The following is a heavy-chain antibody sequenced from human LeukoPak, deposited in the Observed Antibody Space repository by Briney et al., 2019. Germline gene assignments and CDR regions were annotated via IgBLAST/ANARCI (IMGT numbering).Heavy chain of an antibody. CDR2: IYHSGNT. V-gene: IGHV4-38-2*02. CDR1: GYSISSGYY. J-gene: IGHJ6*03. Sequence: SETLSLTCTVSGYSISSGYYWGWIRQPPGKGLEWNGSIYHSGNTYYNPSLKSRVTISVDTSKNQISLKLSSVTAADTAVYYCARDNDYCMDVWGKGTTVTVSS. CDR3: ARDNDYCMDV.